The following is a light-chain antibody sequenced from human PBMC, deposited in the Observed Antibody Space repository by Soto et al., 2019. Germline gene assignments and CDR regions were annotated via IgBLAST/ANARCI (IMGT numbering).Light chain of an antibody. CDR1: QSVSSN. Sequence: EIVMTQSPATLSVPPGERATLSCRASQSVSSNLAWYQQKPGQAPRLLIYGASTRATGIPARFSGSGSGTDFTLTISRLEPEDFALYYCQQYVSSPLTFGGGTRLEIK. CDR3: QQYVSSPLT. CDR2: GAS. J-gene: IGKJ5*01. V-gene: IGKV3-15*01.